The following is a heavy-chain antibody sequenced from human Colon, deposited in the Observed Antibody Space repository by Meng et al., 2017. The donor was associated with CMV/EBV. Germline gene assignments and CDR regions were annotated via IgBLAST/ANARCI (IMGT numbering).Heavy chain of an antibody. J-gene: IGHJ4*02. CDR1: GGSISSYY. V-gene: IGHV4-59*01. CDR3: ASRDTLRLGAFDY. D-gene: IGHD3-10*01. CDR2: IYYSGST. Sequence: SETLSLTCTVSGGSISSYYWSWIRQPPGKGLEWIGYIYYSGSTNYNPSLKSRVTISVDTSKNQFSLKLSSVTAADTAVYYCASRDTLRLGAFDYWGQGTLVTVSS.